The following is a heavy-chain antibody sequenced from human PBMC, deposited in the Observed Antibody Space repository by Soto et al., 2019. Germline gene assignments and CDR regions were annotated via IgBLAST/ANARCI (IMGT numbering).Heavy chain of an antibody. CDR3: ARALWWNDVRVWFDP. V-gene: IGHV1-46*01. J-gene: IGHJ5*02. CDR2: INPCNGST. CDR1: GYTFTSYY. Sequence: ASVKVSCKASGYTFTSYYMHWVRQAPGQGLEWMGRINPCNGSTSYAQKFQGRVTMTTDTSTSTAYMELRSLRSDDTAVYYCARALWWNDVRVWFDPWGQGTLVTVSS. D-gene: IGHD1-1*01.